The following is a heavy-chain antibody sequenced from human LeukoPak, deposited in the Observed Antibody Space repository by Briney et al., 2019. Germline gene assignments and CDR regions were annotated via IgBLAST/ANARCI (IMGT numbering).Heavy chain of an antibody. J-gene: IGHJ4*02. Sequence: GGSLRLSCTASGFTISSNWMSWVRQAPGRGLEWVANIKQDRGEKYYVGSVKGRFTISRDNAKNSLYLQMNSLRAEDTAIYYCARGDFGVVTHFDDWGQGTLVTVSS. D-gene: IGHD3-3*01. CDR2: IKQDRGEK. V-gene: IGHV3-7*01. CDR3: ARGDFGVVTHFDD. CDR1: GFTISSNW.